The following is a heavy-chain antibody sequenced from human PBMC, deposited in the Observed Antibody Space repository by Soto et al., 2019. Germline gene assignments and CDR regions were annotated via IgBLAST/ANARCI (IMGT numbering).Heavy chain of an antibody. Sequence: PXGSLIPSCSASGFTFSSYGMHWVRQAPGKGLEWVAVISYDGSNKYYADSVKGRFTISRDNSKNTLYLQMNSLRAEDTAVYYCAKDFWDSSGSDYWGQGTLVTVSS. CDR1: GFTFSSYG. CDR3: AKDFWDSSGSDY. CDR2: ISYDGSNK. V-gene: IGHV3-30*18. J-gene: IGHJ4*02. D-gene: IGHD3-22*01.